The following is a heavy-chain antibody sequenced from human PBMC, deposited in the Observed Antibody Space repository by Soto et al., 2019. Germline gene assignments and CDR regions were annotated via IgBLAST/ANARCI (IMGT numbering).Heavy chain of an antibody. CDR1: GFTFSSFE. CDR2: ITGGGSTM. D-gene: IGHD5-12*01. CDR3: TKEQSVMYSGYDVFDV. J-gene: IGHJ3*01. Sequence: GGSLRLSCAASGFTFSSFEMDGVRQAPGKGLEWVAHITGGGSTMSADSVKGRFTISRDNAANSLYLRMNSLRADDTAVYYRTKEQSVMYSGYDVFDVWGRGTMVTVSS. V-gene: IGHV3-48*03.